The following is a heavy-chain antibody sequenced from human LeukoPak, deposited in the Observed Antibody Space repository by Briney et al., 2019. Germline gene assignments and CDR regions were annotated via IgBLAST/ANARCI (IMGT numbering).Heavy chain of an antibody. J-gene: IGHJ4*02. Sequence: SETLSLTCSVSGYSIRHGYYWGWVRQPPGKGLEWIGSMFHSGSAYHNPSLKSRVTIPIDTSKNQFSLKLSSVTAADTAVYYCARREDTAMVLDYWGQGTLVTVSS. CDR3: ARREDTAMVLDY. V-gene: IGHV4-38-2*02. D-gene: IGHD5-18*01. CDR1: GYSIRHGYY. CDR2: MFHSGSA.